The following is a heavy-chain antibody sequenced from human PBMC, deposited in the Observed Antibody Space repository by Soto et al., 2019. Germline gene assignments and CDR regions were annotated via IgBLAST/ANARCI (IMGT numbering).Heavy chain of an antibody. D-gene: IGHD3-22*01. CDR2: IIPVFDTV. CDR3: ARGGSGYVWFNEF. J-gene: IGHJ4*02. Sequence: QEQLVQSGAEVKKSGSSVKVSCKDTGGLFSSYAVIWVRQAAGQGLEWMGGIIPVFDTVYYAQKFQGRVTITADEYTNTAYMELSSLRYEDTAMYYCARGGSGYVWFNEFWGQGTLVTVSS. V-gene: IGHV1-69*01. CDR1: GGLFSSYA.